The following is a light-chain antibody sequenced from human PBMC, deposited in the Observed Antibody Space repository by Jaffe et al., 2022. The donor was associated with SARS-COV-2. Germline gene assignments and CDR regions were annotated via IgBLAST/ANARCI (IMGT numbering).Light chain of an antibody. Sequence: DIQMTQSPSSLSASVGDRVTITCRASQGIGGHLNWYQQKPGKAPNLLIYTTSNLQSGVPSRFSGSGSGTDFTLTISSLQPEDFASYYCQQSYNTPYTFGQGTKLEIK. V-gene: IGKV1-39*01. CDR2: TTS. J-gene: IGKJ2*01. CDR3: QQSYNTPYT. CDR1: QGIGGH.